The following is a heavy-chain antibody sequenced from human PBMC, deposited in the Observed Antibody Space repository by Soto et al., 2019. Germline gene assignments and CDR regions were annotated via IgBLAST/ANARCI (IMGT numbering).Heavy chain of an antibody. CDR2: IYYSGST. J-gene: IGHJ5*02. D-gene: IGHD3-22*01. CDR3: ARGKYDSSGYYLDP. Sequence: SETLSLTCTVSGCSISSGDYYWSWIRQPPGKGLEWIGYIYYSGSTYYNPSLKSRVTISVDTSKNQFSLKLSSVTAADTAVYYCARGKYDSSGYYLDPWGQGTLVTVSS. V-gene: IGHV4-30-4*01. CDR1: GCSISSGDYY.